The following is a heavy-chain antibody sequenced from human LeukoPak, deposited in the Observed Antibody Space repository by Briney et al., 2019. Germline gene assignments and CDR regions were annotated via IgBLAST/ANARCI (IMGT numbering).Heavy chain of an antibody. J-gene: IGHJ4*02. D-gene: IGHD6-19*01. CDR3: ARDSTWLLDY. Sequence: GGSLRLSCTASGFTFRSHWMTSVRQPPGKVLEWVANIKEDGTVKYYVDSVKGRFTISRDNTKNIMYLEMNSLRADDTAVYFCARDSTWLLDYWGQGTLITVSS. CDR2: IKEDGTVK. CDR1: GFTFRSHW. V-gene: IGHV3-7*03.